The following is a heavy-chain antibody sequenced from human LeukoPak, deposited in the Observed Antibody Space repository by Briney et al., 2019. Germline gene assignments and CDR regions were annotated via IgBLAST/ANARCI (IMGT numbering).Heavy chain of an antibody. CDR1: GGSISSYY. CDR3: ARGNSGYSYPHGFDP. Sequence: SETLSLTCTVSGGSISSYYWSWIRQPPGKGLEWIGYIYYSGSTYYNPSLKSRVTISVDTSKNQFSLKLSSVTAADTAVYYCARGNSGYSYPHGFDPWGQGTLVTVSS. J-gene: IGHJ5*02. V-gene: IGHV4-59*01. CDR2: IYYSGST. D-gene: IGHD5-18*01.